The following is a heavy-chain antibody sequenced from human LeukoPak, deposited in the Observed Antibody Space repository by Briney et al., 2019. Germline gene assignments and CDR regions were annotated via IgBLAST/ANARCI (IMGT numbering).Heavy chain of an antibody. Sequence: SETLSLTCTVSGGSISSYYRSWIRQPPGKGLEWIGYIYYNGSTNYNPSLKSRVTISLDTSKNQFSLKLSSVTAADTAVYYCARHGSYRYYFDYWGQGTLVTVSS. D-gene: IGHD3-10*01. CDR3: ARHGSYRYYFDY. J-gene: IGHJ4*02. CDR1: GGSISSYY. CDR2: IYYNGST. V-gene: IGHV4-59*08.